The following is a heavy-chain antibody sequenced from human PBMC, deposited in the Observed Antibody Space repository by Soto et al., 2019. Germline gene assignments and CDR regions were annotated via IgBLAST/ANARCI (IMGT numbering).Heavy chain of an antibody. CDR1: GFTFTSSA. D-gene: IGHD6-19*01. Sequence: SVKVSCKASGFTFTSSAVQWVRQARGQRLEWIGWIVVGSGNTNYAQKFQERVTITRDMSTSTAYMELSSLRSEDTAVYYCAALRVTYSSGWYDVDYWGQGTLVTVS. J-gene: IGHJ4*02. CDR3: AALRVTYSSGWYDVDY. V-gene: IGHV1-58*01. CDR2: IVVGSGNT.